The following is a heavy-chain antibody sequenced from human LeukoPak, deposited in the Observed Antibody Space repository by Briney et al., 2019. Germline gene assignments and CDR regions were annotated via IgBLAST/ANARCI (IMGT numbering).Heavy chain of an antibody. CDR3: ATFPRSAVTTNWFDP. CDR1: GYTLTELS. J-gene: IGHJ5*02. CDR2: FDPEDGET. D-gene: IGHD4-11*01. Sequence: GASVKVSCKVSGYTLTELSMHWVRQAPGKGLEWVGGFDPEDGETIYAQKFQGRVTMTEDTSTDTAYMELSSLRSEDTAVYYCATFPRSAVTTNWFDPWGQGTLVTVSS. V-gene: IGHV1-24*01.